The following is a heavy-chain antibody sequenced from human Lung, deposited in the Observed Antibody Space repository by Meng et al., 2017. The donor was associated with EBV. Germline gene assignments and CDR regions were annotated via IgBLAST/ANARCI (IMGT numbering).Heavy chain of an antibody. Sequence: QVQVVQSGAEGKKAGSSVKVACQTSGYSFSTQTFSWVRQAPGQGLEWMGGLIAVFDKTKAAPRFQDRVTFTADESTSTAYMELSSLTFDDTAVYFCARGRRNEPLFDYWGQGTLVTVSS. D-gene: IGHD1-14*01. CDR3: ARGRRNEPLFDY. J-gene: IGHJ4*02. CDR2: LIAVFDKT. V-gene: IGHV1-69*13. CDR1: GYSFSTQT.